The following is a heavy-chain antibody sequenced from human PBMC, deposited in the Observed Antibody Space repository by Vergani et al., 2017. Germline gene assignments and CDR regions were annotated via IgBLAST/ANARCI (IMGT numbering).Heavy chain of an antibody. D-gene: IGHD1-26*01. Sequence: QVQLQESGPGLVKPSETLSLTCTVSGGSISSYYWSWIRQPPGKGLEWSGYIYYSGSTNYNPSLKSRVTISVDTSKNHFSLKLSSVTAADTAVYYCARANPSSGSYFNWGQGTMVTVSA. CDR3: ARANPSSGSYFN. V-gene: IGHV4-59*01. CDR1: GGSISSYY. J-gene: IGHJ3*01. CDR2: IYYSGST.